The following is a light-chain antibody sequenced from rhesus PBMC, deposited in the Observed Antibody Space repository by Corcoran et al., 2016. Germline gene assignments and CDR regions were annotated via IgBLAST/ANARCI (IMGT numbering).Light chain of an antibody. J-gene: IGKJ2*01. CDR3: QQGYNTPYS. Sequence: DIQMTQSPSSLSASVGDKVTITCRASQGISSWLAWYQQKPGKAPKLLIYAASSLQSGVPSRFSGSGSGTDYTLTISSLKPEDFATYYCQQGYNTPYSFGQGTKVEIK. V-gene: IGKV1-18*01. CDR1: QGISSW. CDR2: AAS.